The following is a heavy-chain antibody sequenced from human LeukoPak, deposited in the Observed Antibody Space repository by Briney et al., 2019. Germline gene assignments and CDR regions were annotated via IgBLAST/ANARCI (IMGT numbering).Heavy chain of an antibody. CDR1: GGSISSYY. V-gene: IGHV4-34*01. CDR2: INHSGST. D-gene: IGHD3-10*01. Sequence: SETLSLTCTVSGGSISSYYWSWIRQPPGKGLEWIGEINHSGSTNYNPSLKSRVTISVDTSKNQFSLKLSSVTAADTAVYYCARDSSTMVRGYTLWGQGTLVTVSS. J-gene: IGHJ4*02. CDR3: ARDSSTMVRGYTL.